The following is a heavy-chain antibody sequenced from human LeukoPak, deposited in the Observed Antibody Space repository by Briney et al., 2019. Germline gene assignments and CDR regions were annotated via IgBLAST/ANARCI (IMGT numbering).Heavy chain of an antibody. D-gene: IGHD1-26*01. CDR3: AKVGVGATYSYYVLDV. V-gene: IGHV3-23*01. Sequence: GGSLRLSCAASGFTFDDYAMHWVRQAPGKGLEWVSSISGSGHSTYYADSVKGRFTISRDNSKNTLYLQMNSLRAEDTAVYYCAKVGVGATYSYYVLDVWGQGTTVAVSS. CDR2: ISGSGHST. CDR1: GFTFDDYA. J-gene: IGHJ6*02.